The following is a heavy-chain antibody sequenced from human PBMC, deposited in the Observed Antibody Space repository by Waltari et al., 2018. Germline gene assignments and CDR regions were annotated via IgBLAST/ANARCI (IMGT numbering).Heavy chain of an antibody. D-gene: IGHD3-16*01. Sequence: QVQLQESGPGLVKPSETLSLTCTVSGGSISSYYWSWIRQPPGKGLEWIGYIYYSGSTNYNPSLKSRVTISVDTSKNQFSLKLSSVTAADTAVYYCARGSTYYVWGSYTYYGMDVWPRDHGHRLL. CDR3: ARGSTYYVWGSYTYYGMDV. CDR2: IYYSGST. CDR1: GGSISSYY. J-gene: IGHJ6*02. V-gene: IGHV4-59*01.